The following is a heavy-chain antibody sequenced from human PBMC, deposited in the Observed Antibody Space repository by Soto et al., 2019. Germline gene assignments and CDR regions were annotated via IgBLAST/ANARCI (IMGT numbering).Heavy chain of an antibody. V-gene: IGHV1-69*02. CDR1: GDTFNFYT. D-gene: IGHD3-10*01. Sequence: QVQLVQSGAEVKKPGSPVRVSCTASGDTFNFYTISWVRQVPGQWPEWMGRIIPMLGMSNYAQKFQGRVTIMADKSTSTVYMNLSGLTSEDTAVYYCATNYGSGSTHFDYWGQGTLVTVSS. J-gene: IGHJ4*02. CDR2: IIPMLGMS. CDR3: ATNYGSGSTHFDY.